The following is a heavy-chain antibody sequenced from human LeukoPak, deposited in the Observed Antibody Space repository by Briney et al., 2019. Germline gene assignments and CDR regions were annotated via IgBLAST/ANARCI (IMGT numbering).Heavy chain of an antibody. CDR1: GGSISSYY. CDR3: ARVRGTIFGVALPFDY. CDR2: IYYSGST. J-gene: IGHJ4*02. Sequence: SETLSLTCTVSGGSISSYYWSWIRQPPGKGLEWIGYIYYSGSTNYNPSLKSRITISVDTSKNQFSLKLSSVTAADTAVYYCARVRGTIFGVALPFDYWGQGTLVTVSS. D-gene: IGHD3-3*01. V-gene: IGHV4-59*01.